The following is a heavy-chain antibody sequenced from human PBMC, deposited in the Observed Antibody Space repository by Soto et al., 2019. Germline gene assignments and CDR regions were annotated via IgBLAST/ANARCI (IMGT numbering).Heavy chain of an antibody. V-gene: IGHV4-30-2*01. CDR3: AMGPCNWGGYFDL. J-gene: IGHJ2*01. Sequence: QLQLQESGSGLVKPSQTLSLTCAVSGGSISSGGYSWSWIRQPPGKGLEWIGYIYHSGSTYYNPSPQSRSTISLDRSKTQFSLKLSSVTAADSAVYYCAMGPCNWGGYFDLWGRGTLVTVSS. D-gene: IGHD3-3*01. CDR1: GGSISSGGYS. CDR2: IYHSGST.